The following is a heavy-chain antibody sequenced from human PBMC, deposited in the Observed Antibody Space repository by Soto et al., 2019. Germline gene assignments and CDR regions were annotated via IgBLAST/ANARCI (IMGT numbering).Heavy chain of an antibody. CDR1: GGSISSDSYF. J-gene: IGHJ4*02. V-gene: IGHV4-39*01. CDR2: VFYSGST. Sequence: SETLSLTCTVSGGSISSDSYFWAWIRQPPGKGLEWIGGVFYSGSTYYNPSLKSRVTISVDTSTNRFSLKLKSVSTADTAIYFCARADFYDSYSYYFLPSDFDFWGQGTLVPVSS. CDR3: ARADFYDSYSYYFLPSDFDF. D-gene: IGHD3-22*01.